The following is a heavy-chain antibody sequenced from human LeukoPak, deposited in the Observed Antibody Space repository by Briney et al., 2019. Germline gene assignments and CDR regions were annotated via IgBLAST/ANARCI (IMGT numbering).Heavy chain of an antibody. Sequence: GGSLRLSCAASGFTFDDYGMSWVRQAPGKGLEWVSGINWNGGNTSYADSVKGRFTIYRDNAKNSLYLQMNSLRAEDTALYYCAREDVLLWFGELLSRGTTGYYGMDVWGQGTTVTVSS. V-gene: IGHV3-20*04. D-gene: IGHD3-10*01. CDR3: AREDVLLWFGELLSRGTTGYYGMDV. CDR1: GFTFDDYG. CDR2: INWNGGNT. J-gene: IGHJ6*02.